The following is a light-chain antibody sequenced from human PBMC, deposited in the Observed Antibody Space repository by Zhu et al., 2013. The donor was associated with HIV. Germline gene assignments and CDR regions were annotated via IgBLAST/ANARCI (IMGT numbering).Light chain of an antibody. CDR2: DAS. CDR3: QQFNNYPRLRRXDRRWT. V-gene: IGKV1D-13*01. J-gene: IGKJ1*01. CDR1: QGINSA. Sequence: AVQLTQSPSSLSASVGDRVIITCRASQGINSALAWYLQRPGNPPTLLIYDASSLQGGVPSRFSGSGSGTEFTLTISSLQPEDFATYYCQQFNNYPRLRRXDRRWT.